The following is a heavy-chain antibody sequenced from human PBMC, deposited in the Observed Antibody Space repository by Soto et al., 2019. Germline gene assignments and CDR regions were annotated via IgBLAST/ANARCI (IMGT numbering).Heavy chain of an antibody. CDR3: ARHSEDTVTPDF. CDR2: IYPGDSET. Sequence: PGESLKISCKGSGYSFTSYWIGWVRQMPGKGLEWMGIIYPGDSETRYRPSFQGQVTISADKSISTAYLQWSSLEASDAAMYYCARHSEDTVTPDFWGQGTLVTVS. V-gene: IGHV5-51*01. CDR1: GYSFTSYW. J-gene: IGHJ4*02. D-gene: IGHD4-17*01.